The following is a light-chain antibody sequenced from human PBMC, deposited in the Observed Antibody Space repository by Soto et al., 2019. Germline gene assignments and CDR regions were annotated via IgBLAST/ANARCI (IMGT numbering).Light chain of an antibody. Sequence: QAVVTQPASVSGSPGQSITISCTGTSSDLGGYNFVSWYQHHPGKAPKLMIYDVTNRPSGVSNRFSGSKSGNTASLTISGLQAEDEADYYCSSYTSSTTLVVFGTGTKLTVL. CDR3: SSYTSSTTLVV. V-gene: IGLV2-14*03. CDR2: DVT. CDR1: SSDLGGYNF. J-gene: IGLJ1*01.